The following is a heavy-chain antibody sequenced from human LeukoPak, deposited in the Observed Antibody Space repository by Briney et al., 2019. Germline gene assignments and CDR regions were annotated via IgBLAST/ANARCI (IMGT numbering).Heavy chain of an antibody. J-gene: IGHJ5*02. Sequence: ASAKVSCKASGYTFTSYGISWVRQAPGQGLEWMGWISAYNGNTDYAQKLQGRVTMTTDTSTSTAYMELRSLRSDDTAVYYCARAGYYGSGSYYTVPYNWFDPWGQGTLVTVSS. CDR2: ISAYNGNT. V-gene: IGHV1-18*01. CDR1: GYTFTSYG. CDR3: ARAGYYGSGSYYTVPYNWFDP. D-gene: IGHD3-10*01.